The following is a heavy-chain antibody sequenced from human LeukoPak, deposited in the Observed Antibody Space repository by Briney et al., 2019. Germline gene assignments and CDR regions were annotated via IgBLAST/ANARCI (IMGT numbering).Heavy chain of an antibody. D-gene: IGHD3-3*01. J-gene: IGHJ4*02. V-gene: IGHV4-61*02. CDR1: GGSISSGNYY. CDR3: ARGYDFWSGDIN. Sequence: SQTLSLTCTVSGGSISSGNYYWSWLRQPAGKGLEWIGRISASGSTYYNPSLKSRVTISVDTSKNQFSLKLSSVTAADTAVYYCARGYDFWSGDINWGQGTLVTVSS. CDR2: ISASGST.